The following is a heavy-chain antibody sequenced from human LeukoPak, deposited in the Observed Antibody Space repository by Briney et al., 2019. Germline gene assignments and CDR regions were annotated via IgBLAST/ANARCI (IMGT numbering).Heavy chain of an antibody. V-gene: IGHV1-18*01. D-gene: IGHD3-22*01. CDR2: ISAYNGNT. Sequence: GASVKVSCKASGYTFTSYGISWVRQAPGQGLEWMGWISAYNGNTNYAQKLRGRVTMTTDTSTSTAYMDLRSLGFDDTAVYYCARDKAFLGYYDTSGYFQQWFDSWGQGTLVTVSS. CDR1: GYTFTSYG. J-gene: IGHJ5*01. CDR3: ARDKAFLGYYDTSGYFQQWFDS.